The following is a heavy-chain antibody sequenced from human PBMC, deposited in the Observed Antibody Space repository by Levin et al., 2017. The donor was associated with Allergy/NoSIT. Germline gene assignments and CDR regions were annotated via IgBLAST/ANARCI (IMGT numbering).Heavy chain of an antibody. J-gene: IGHJ4*02. D-gene: IGHD6-19*01. CDR3: AKTRSGWYPDFDY. V-gene: IGHV3-23*01. CDR1: GFSFSSYA. CDR2: VSGSGGST. Sequence: PGESLKISCAASGFSFSSYAMSWVRQAPGKGLEWVSAVSGSGGSTYYADSVKGRFTISRDNSKNTVFLQMNSLRAEDTAVYYCAKTRSGWYPDFDYWGQGTLVTVSP.